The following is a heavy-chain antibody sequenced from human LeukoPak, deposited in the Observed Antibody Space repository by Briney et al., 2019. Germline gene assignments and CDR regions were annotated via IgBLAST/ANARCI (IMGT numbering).Heavy chain of an antibody. D-gene: IGHD5-18*01. V-gene: IGHV1-2*02. J-gene: IGHJ4*02. CDR1: GYAFTGYY. CDR2: INPNSGGT. Sequence: ASVKVSCKASGYAFTGYYMHWVRQAPGQGLEWMGWINPNSGGTNYAQKFQGRVTMTRDTSISTAYMELSRLRSDDTAVYYCARGPVYSYGYCDADYWGQGTLVTVSS. CDR3: ARGPVYSYGYCDADY.